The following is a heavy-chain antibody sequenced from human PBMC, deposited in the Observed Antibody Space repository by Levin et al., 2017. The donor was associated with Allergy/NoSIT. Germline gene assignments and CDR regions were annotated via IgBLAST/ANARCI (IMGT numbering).Heavy chain of an antibody. CDR1: GGSISNYS. CDR3: ARRPVEARYSTSENWFDP. V-gene: IGHV4-59*01. J-gene: IGHJ5*02. Sequence: SETLSLTCAVSGGSISNYSWNWIRQSPGKGLEWIGRMKSSGSNYNPSLKSRVTISLDTSKNHFSLKLTSVTAADTAIYYCARRPVEARYSTSENWFDPWGQGILVTVSS. CDR2: MKSSGS. D-gene: IGHD6-13*01.